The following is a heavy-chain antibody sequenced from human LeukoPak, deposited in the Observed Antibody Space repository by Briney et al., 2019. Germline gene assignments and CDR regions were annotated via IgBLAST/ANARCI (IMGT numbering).Heavy chain of an antibody. V-gene: IGHV3-43*01. CDR3: AKDTAHLANSNYFDY. D-gene: IGHD4-11*01. CDR2: ISWDGGST. Sequence: GGSLRLSCAASGFTFDDYTMHWVRQAPGKGLEWVSLISWDGGSTYYADSVKGRFTISRDNSKNSLYLQMNSLRTEDTALYYCAKDTAHLANSNYFDYWGQGTLVTVSS. CDR1: GFTFDDYT. J-gene: IGHJ4*02.